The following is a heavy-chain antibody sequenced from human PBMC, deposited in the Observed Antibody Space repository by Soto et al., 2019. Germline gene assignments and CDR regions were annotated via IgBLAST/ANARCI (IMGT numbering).Heavy chain of an antibody. Sequence: QVQLVESGGGLVKPGGSLRLSCAASGFTFSDYYMSWVRQAPGKGLEWVSYISSSSSYTNYADSVKGPFTIHREHAKNSLYLQMNGLRAEDTAVYYCARADGDPPFWGQGTLVTVSS. CDR2: ISSSSSYT. J-gene: IGHJ4*02. CDR1: GFTFSDYY. CDR3: ARADGDPPF. D-gene: IGHD3-10*01. V-gene: IGHV3-11*06.